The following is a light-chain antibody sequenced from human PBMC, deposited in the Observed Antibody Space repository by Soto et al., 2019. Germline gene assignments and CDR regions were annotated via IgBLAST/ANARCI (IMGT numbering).Light chain of an antibody. Sequence: DIQMTQSPSTLSASVGDRVTITCRASQSISSWLAWYQQKPGKAPKLLIYEASSLETGVPSRFSGSGSGTEFTRIISSLQPDDFASYYCQQYGSSSPWTFGQGTKVEIK. CDR1: QSISSW. V-gene: IGKV1-5*03. CDR2: EAS. J-gene: IGKJ1*01. CDR3: QQYGSSSPWT.